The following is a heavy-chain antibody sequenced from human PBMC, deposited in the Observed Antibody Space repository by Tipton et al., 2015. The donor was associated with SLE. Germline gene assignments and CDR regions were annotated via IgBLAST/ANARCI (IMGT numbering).Heavy chain of an antibody. CDR2: IYHSGST. V-gene: IGHV4-30-2*02. CDR1: GGSFSSGGYS. J-gene: IGHJ4*02. CDR3: AGGEFSLSF. D-gene: IGHD3-10*01. Sequence: TLSLTCAVYGGSFSSGGYSWSWIRQPPGKGLEWIGYIYHSGSTYYNPSLKSRVTISVDRSKNQFSLKLSSVTAADTAVYYCAGGEFSLSFWGQGTLVTVSS.